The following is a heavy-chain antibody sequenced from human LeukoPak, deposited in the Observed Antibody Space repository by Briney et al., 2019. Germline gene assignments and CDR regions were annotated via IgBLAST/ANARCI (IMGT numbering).Heavy chain of an antibody. D-gene: IGHD6-13*01. V-gene: IGHV4-59*01. CDR1: GGSFSGYY. CDR2: IYYSGST. Sequence: SETLSLTCAVYGGSFSGYYWSWIRQPPGKGLEWIGDIYYSGSTNYNPSLKSRVTISVDTSKNHFSLKLSSVTAADTAVYYCARSYSSSWYGDYWGQGTLVTVSS. J-gene: IGHJ4*02. CDR3: ARSYSSSWYGDY.